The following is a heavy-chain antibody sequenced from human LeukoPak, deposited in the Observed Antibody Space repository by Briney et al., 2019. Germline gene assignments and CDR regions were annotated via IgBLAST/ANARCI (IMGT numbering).Heavy chain of an antibody. V-gene: IGHV3-30-3*01. Sequence: GRSLRLSCAASGFTFSSYAMHWVRQAPGKGLEWVAVISYDGSNKYHADSVKGRFTISRDNSKNTLYLQMTSLRAEDTAVYYCARDQQDLSGSHSLTFDYWGQGTLVTVSS. D-gene: IGHD1-26*01. J-gene: IGHJ4*02. CDR1: GFTFSSYA. CDR2: ISYDGSNK. CDR3: ARDQQDLSGSHSLTFDY.